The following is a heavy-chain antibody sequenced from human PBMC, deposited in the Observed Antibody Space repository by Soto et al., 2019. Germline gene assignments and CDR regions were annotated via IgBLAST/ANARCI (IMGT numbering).Heavy chain of an antibody. CDR3: ARVGYCSDTRCYYGQDYYFFYGMDV. D-gene: IGHD2-2*01. J-gene: IGHJ6*02. CDR1: GYTFTGYY. Sequence: QGHLVQSGAEVKRPGASVKVSCKASGYTFTGYYMHWVRQVPGQGLAWMGWINPNSGDKDYAQKCQGRVTLTRDKSISTAYMELSSLKSDDTAVYYCARVGYCSDTRCYYGQDYYFFYGMDVLGQGTTVTVS. V-gene: IGHV1-2*02. CDR2: INPNSGDK.